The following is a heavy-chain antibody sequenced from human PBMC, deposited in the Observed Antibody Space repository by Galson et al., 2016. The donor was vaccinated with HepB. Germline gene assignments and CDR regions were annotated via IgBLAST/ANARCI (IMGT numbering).Heavy chain of an antibody. J-gene: IGHJ4*02. V-gene: IGHV5-51*01. CDR1: GYWFSNYW. D-gene: IGHD1-26*01. CDR2: IYPHGSDT. Sequence: QSGAEVKKPGDSLKISCKVSGYWFSNYWIGWVRQMPGKGLEWMGIIYPHGSDTRYSPSFQGQVTISADKSISTTYLQWRSLKASDTAIYYCARGWELHDYWGQGTLVTVSS. CDR3: ARGWELHDY.